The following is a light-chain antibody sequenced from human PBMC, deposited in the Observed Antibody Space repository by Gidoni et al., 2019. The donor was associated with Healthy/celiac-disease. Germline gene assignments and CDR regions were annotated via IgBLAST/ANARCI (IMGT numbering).Light chain of an antibody. V-gene: IGLV3-1*01. J-gene: IGLJ2*01. Sequence: SYELTQPPSVSVSPGQTASINCSGDKLGDKYACWYQQKPGQSPVLVIYQGSKRPSGIPGRFSGPNPGKQGNLTLSRTPAMDGAEYFWQALDSSTVVFGGGTKLTVL. CDR1: KLGDKY. CDR3: QALDSSTVV. CDR2: QGS.